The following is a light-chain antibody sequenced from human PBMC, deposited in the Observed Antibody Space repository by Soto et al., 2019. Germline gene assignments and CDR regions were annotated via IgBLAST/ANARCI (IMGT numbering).Light chain of an antibody. V-gene: IGKV1-5*03. Sequence: DIQMTQSPSTLSASVGDRVTITCRASQSISTWLAWYQQKPGKAPKLLIYKACSLESGVPSRFRGSGSGTEFTLTISSLQPDDFATYYCQQYNNRGTFGQGTKLEIK. CDR1: QSISTW. CDR2: KAC. J-gene: IGKJ2*02. CDR3: QQYNNRGT.